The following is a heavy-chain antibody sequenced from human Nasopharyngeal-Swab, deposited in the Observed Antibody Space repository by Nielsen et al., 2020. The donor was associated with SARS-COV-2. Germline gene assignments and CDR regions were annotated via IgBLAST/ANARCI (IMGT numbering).Heavy chain of an antibody. D-gene: IGHD3-3*01. J-gene: IGHJ6*02. V-gene: IGHV4-39*07. CDR3: ARNPPGYYDFIHYGMDV. CDR2: INHSGST. CDR1: GDSIAYSTFY. Sequence: LRLSWTVSGDSIAYSTFYWGWIRQPPGKGLEWIGEINHSGSTNYNPSLKSRVTISVDTSKNQFSLKLSSVTAADTAVYYCARNPPGYYDFIHYGMDVWGQGTTVTVSS.